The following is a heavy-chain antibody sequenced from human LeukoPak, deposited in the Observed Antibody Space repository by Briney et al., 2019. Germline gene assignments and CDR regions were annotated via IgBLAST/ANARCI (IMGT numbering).Heavy chain of an antibody. CDR3: ARHQGLSGYYLYYFDY. V-gene: IGHV4-59*01. J-gene: IGHJ4*02. D-gene: IGHD3-22*01. CDR1: GGSISSYF. CDR2: IYYSGST. Sequence: PSETLSLTCTVSGGSISSYFWSWIRQPPGKGLEWIGYIYYSGSTNYNPSLKSRVTISVDTSKNQFSLRLSSVTAADTAVYYCARHQGLSGYYLYYFDYWGQGTLVTVSS.